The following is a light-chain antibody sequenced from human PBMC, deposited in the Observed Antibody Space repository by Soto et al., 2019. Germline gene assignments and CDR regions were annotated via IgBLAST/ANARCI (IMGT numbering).Light chain of an antibody. CDR3: LQHNAYPWT. J-gene: IGKJ1*01. CDR1: QDIGIN. CDR2: VAS. Sequence: DIQMTQSPSSLSASVGDRVTMTCRASQDIGINLGWFQQKPGKAPKRLIYVASSLQSGVPSRFSGSGSGTEFTLTISSLQPEDVASYFCLQHNAYPWTFGQGTKVEV. V-gene: IGKV1-17*01.